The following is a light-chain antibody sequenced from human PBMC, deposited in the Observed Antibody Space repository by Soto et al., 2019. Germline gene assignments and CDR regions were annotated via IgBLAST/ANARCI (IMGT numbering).Light chain of an antibody. CDR3: QQDKSFPFT. Sequence: DIQLTQSPSTVSAPVGDRVTITCRASQGISRWLGWYQQTPGKAPNLLIYGASTLQSGVPSRFSGSGSGTDFTLTISRLQREYCATYYCQQDKSFPFTFGGGTKVEIK. CDR1: QGISRW. CDR2: GAS. V-gene: IGKV1D-12*01. J-gene: IGKJ4*01.